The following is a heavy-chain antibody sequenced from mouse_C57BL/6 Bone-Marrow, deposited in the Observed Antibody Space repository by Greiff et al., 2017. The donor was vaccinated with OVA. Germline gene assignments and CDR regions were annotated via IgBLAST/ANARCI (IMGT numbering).Heavy chain of an antibody. CDR3: ARDFTTVVSY. J-gene: IGHJ2*01. CDR2: ISNGGSYT. V-gene: IGHV5-4*01. Sequence: EVQLVESGGGLVKPGGSLKLSCEASGFTFSSYAMSWVRQTPEKRLEWVATISNGGSYTYYPDNVKGRFTISIDNANNNLYLQISHLKSEDTAMYYCARDFTTVVSYWGQGTTLTVSS. D-gene: IGHD1-1*01. CDR1: GFTFSSYA.